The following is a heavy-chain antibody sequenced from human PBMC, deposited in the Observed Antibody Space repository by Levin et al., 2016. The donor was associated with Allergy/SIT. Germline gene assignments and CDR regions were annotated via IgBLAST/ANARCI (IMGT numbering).Heavy chain of an antibody. CDR3: ARVGVTAMVADY. D-gene: IGHD5-18*01. CDR1: GYTFTNYD. Sequence: ASVKVSCKASGYTFTNYDVNWVRQATGQGLEWMGWMNPNSGDTGYAQKFQGRVTMTRDTSISTAYMELTSLRSEDTAVYYCARVGVTAMVADYWGQGTLVTVSS. J-gene: IGHJ4*02. CDR2: MNPNSGDT. V-gene: IGHV1-8*01.